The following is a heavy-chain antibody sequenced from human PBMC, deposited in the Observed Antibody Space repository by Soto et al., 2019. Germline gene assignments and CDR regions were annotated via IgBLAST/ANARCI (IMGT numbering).Heavy chain of an antibody. D-gene: IGHD6-6*01. Sequence: QVQLVQSGAEVKKPGSSVKVSCKASGGTFSSYAISWVRQAPGQGLEWMGGIIPIFGTANYAQKFQGRVTITADESSGTAYMELGSLRSAYTAVYYCARDAGSSSFLYCGMDVWGQGTPVTVCS. J-gene: IGHJ6*02. CDR3: ARDAGSSSFLYCGMDV. CDR1: GGTFSSYA. V-gene: IGHV1-69*12. CDR2: IIPIFGTA.